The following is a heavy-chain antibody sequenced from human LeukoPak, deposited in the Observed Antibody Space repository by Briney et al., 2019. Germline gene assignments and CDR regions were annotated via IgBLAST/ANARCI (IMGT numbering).Heavy chain of an antibody. Sequence: PGGSLRHFCAASGFTFRSYAMSLVRQAPGKGLEWVSAISGSGGSTYYADSVKGRFTISRDNSKNTMYLQMNSLRAEDTAVYYCAKDGVNWKKQYYFDYWGQGALVTVSS. CDR1: GFTFRSYA. V-gene: IGHV3-23*01. CDR3: AKDGVNWKKQYYFDY. J-gene: IGHJ4*02. D-gene: IGHD1-20*01. CDR2: ISGSGGST.